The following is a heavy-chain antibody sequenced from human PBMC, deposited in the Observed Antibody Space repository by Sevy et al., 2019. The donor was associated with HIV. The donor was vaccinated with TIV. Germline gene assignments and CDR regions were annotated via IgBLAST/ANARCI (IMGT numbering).Heavy chain of an antibody. CDR2: ISSRGSTI. D-gene: IGHD3-10*01. Sequence: GGSLRLSCEASGFTFSNSYMSWVRQSPGKGLEWVSYISSRGSTIYYAESVKGRFTISRDNAKNSLYLQMNGLRDDDTAVYYCARDLVGIYGSGNYSNYGMDIWGQGTTVTVSS. V-gene: IGHV3-11*01. CDR3: ARDLVGIYGSGNYSNYGMDI. CDR1: GFTFSNSY. J-gene: IGHJ6*02.